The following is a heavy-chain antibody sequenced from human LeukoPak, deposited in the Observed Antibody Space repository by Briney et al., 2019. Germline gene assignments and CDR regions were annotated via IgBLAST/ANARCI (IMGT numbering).Heavy chain of an antibody. J-gene: IGHJ4*02. CDR3: ARSLAGVDTARVYFDY. CDR2: INSGGSRT. D-gene: IGHD5-18*01. V-gene: IGHV3-74*01. Sequence: PGGSLRLSCAASGFTFSSYWMHWSRQAPGKGLVWFSRINSGGSRTSYADSVKGRFTISRDNAKNTLYLQMNSLRAEDTAVYYCARSLAGVDTARVYFDYWGQGTLVTVSS. CDR1: GFTFSSYW.